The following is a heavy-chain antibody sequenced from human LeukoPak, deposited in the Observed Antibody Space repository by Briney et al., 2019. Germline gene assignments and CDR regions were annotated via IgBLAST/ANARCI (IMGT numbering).Heavy chain of an antibody. CDR3: ASHCRTSTCYLYDY. J-gene: IGHJ4*02. CDR1: GGSISSTSYY. Sequence: SETLSLTCTVSGGSISSTSYYWGWIRQPPGKGLEWIASIYYTGSTLYNPSHHSRVTISVDTARRQISLKLASVTAADTAVYYCASHCRTSTCYLYDYWGQGTLVTVSS. V-gene: IGHV4-39*01. CDR2: IYYTGST. D-gene: IGHD2-2*01.